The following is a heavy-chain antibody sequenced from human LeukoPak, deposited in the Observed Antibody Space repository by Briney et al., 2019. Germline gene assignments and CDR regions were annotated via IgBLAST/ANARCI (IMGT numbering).Heavy chain of an antibody. CDR2: ISYDGSNK. V-gene: IGHV3-30*18. J-gene: IGHJ6*02. Sequence: GGSLRLSCAASGFTFGSYGMPWVRQAPGKGLEWVAVISYDGSNKYYADSVKGRFTISRDNSKNTLYLQMNSLRAEDTAVYYCAKDGSYYDILTGPTAYGMDVWGQGTTVTVSS. CDR3: AKDGSYYDILTGPTAYGMDV. CDR1: GFTFGSYG. D-gene: IGHD3-9*01.